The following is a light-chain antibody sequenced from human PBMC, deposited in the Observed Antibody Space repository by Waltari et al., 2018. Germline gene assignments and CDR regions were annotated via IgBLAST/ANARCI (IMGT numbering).Light chain of an antibody. Sequence: QSALPQPASVSGSPGQSITISCSRTDSDVGAYDFVSWYQQPPGKAPHLIIDEVINRPSGISNRFSASKSGNTAALTISGLQAEDEADYYCSSYTTSSAPGVFGTGTRVTVL. V-gene: IGLV2-14*01. J-gene: IGLJ1*01. CDR2: EVI. CDR1: DSDVGAYDF. CDR3: SSYTTSSAPGV.